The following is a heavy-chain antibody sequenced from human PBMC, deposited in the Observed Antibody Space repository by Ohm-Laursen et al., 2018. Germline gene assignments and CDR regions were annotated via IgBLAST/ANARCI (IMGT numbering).Heavy chain of an antibody. CDR1: GGSISSGAYC. CDR3: ARQISIAARTYYYYGMDV. D-gene: IGHD6-6*01. J-gene: IGHJ6*02. Sequence: SQTLSLTCTVSGGSISSGAYCWSWIRQHPGKGLEWIGYIYHSGSTYYNPSLKSRVTISVDTSMNQFSLKLSSVTAADTAVYYCARQISIAARTYYYYGMDVWGQGTTVTVSS. V-gene: IGHV4-31*03. CDR2: IYHSGST.